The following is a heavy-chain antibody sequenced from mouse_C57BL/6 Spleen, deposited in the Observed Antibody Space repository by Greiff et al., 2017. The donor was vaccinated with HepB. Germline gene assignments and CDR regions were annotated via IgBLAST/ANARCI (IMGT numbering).Heavy chain of an antibody. V-gene: IGHV1-81*01. CDR2: IYPRSGNT. D-gene: IGHD1-1*01. CDR1: GYTFTSYG. Sequence: QVQLQQSGAELARPGASVKLSCKASGYTFTSYGISWVKQRTGQGLEWIGEIYPRSGNTYYNEKFKGKATLTADKSSSTAYMELRSLTSEDSAVYFCASQGTVVATRYFDVWGTGTMVSVSS. CDR3: ASQGTVVATRYFDV. J-gene: IGHJ1*03.